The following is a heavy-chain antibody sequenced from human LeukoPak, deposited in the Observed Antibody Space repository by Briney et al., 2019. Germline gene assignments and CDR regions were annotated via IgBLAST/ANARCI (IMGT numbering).Heavy chain of an antibody. D-gene: IGHD5-18*01. Sequence: GGSLRLSCAASGFTFSSYAMSWVRQAPGKGLEWVSAILGSGGSTYFADSVKGRFTISRDNSKNTLYLQMNSLRAEDTAVYYCAKGATWIQLWLLKSYFDYWGQGTLVTVSS. CDR3: AKGATWIQLWLLKSYFDY. J-gene: IGHJ4*02. V-gene: IGHV3-23*01. CDR1: GFTFSSYA. CDR2: ILGSGGST.